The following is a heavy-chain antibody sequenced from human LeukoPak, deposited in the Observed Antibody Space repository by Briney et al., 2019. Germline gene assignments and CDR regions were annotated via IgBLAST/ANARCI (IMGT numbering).Heavy chain of an antibody. CDR1: GYSFTNYW. Sequence: GESLKISCKGTGYSFTNYWIGWVRQLPGKGLEWMGIIYTGDSDTRLSPSFQGQVTISADKSISTAYLQWSSLKASDTAMYYCARGPVDAITTVFDYWGQGTLVTVSS. D-gene: IGHD5-12*01. V-gene: IGHV5-51*01. CDR3: ARGPVDAITTVFDY. CDR2: IYTGDSDT. J-gene: IGHJ4*02.